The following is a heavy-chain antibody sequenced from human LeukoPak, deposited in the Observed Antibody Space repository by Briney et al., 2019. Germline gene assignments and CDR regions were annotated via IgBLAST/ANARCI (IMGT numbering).Heavy chain of an antibody. Sequence: GGSLRLSCAASGFTFSSYSVNWVRQAPGKGLEWVAVISYDGSNKYYADSVKGRFTISRDNSKNTLYLQMNSLRAEDTAVYYCATGGLDWGQGTLVTVSS. J-gene: IGHJ4*02. V-gene: IGHV3-30*03. D-gene: IGHD3/OR15-3a*01. CDR1: GFTFSSYS. CDR3: ATGGLD. CDR2: ISYDGSNK.